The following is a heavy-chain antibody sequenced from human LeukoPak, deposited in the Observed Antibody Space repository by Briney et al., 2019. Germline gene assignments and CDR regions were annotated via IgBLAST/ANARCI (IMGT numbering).Heavy chain of an antibody. CDR3: ARDKVANDY. Sequence: SETLSLTCSVSGAFISNHHWSWIRQPAGKGLEWIGRVYSSGDTTYNPSLKSRVTISVGKSKSQFSLRLTSVTAADTAVYYCARDKVANDYWGQGTLVTVAS. V-gene: IGHV4-4*07. J-gene: IGHJ4*02. D-gene: IGHD5-12*01. CDR2: VYSSGDT. CDR1: GAFISNHH.